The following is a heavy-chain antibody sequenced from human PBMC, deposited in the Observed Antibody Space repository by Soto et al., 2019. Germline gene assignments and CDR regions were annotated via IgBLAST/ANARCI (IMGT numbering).Heavy chain of an antibody. CDR1: GFTFSLYS. J-gene: IGHJ4*02. Sequence: GGSLRLSCAASGFTFSLYSMIWVRQAPGKGLEWVSSISSSSSYIYYADSMKGRFTLSRDNAQNPLYLQMNSLRVDDTAVYYCVRARATDSRPDYWGQGTLVTVSS. CDR2: ISSSSSYI. V-gene: IGHV3-21*01. CDR3: VRARATDSRPDY. D-gene: IGHD3-22*01.